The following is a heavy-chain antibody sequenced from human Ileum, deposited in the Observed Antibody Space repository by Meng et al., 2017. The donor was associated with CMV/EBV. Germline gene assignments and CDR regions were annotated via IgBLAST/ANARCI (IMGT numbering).Heavy chain of an antibody. D-gene: IGHD2-21*02. CDR1: GYTFSGYY. V-gene: IGHV1-2*02. CDR2: VNSASGGT. J-gene: IGHJ4*01. CDR3: VSLVTLRQGVAD. Sequence: ASVKVSCKASGYTFSGYYVHWVRQAPGQGLEWMGWVNSASGGTYYAQNFQGRVSMTRDTSISTTYMELDSLRSDDTAMYYCVSLVTLRQGVADWGHGKLVNGAS.